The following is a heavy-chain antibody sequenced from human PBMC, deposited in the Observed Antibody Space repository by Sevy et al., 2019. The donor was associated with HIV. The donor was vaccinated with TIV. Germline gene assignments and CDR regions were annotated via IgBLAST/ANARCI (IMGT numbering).Heavy chain of an antibody. Sequence: GGCLRLSCAASGFTFSSYAMHWVRQAPGKGLEWVAVISYDGSNKYYADSVKGRFTISRDNSKNTLYLQMNSLRAEDTAVYYCARDKDYYMDVWGKGTTVTVSS. V-gene: IGHV3-30-3*01. CDR3: ARDKDYYMDV. J-gene: IGHJ6*03. CDR1: GFTFSSYA. CDR2: ISYDGSNK.